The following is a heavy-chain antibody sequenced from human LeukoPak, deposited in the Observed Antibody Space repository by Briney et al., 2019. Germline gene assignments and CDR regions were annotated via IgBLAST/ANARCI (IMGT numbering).Heavy chain of an antibody. V-gene: IGHV1-2*02. D-gene: IGHD4-17*01. J-gene: IGHJ4*02. Sequence: APVKVSCKASGYTFTDYYMHWVRQAPGQGLEWMGWINPNSGGTNYAQKFQGRVTMTRDTSISTSYMELSRLRSDDTAVYFCATITVTDSDYWGQGTLVTVSS. CDR3: ATITVTDSDY. CDR1: GYTFTDYY. CDR2: INPNSGGT.